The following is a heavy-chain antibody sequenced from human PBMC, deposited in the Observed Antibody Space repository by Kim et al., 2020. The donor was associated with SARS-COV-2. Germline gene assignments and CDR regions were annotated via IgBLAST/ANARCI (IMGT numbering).Heavy chain of an antibody. Sequence: GGALRLSCAASGFPFSSYWMHWVRQAPGKGLMWVSRIKSDGSVTTYADSVKGRFTISRDNAKNTLYLHMNSLRAEDTAMYYCARVLSYYDSSGYIYWGQGTLVTVSS. J-gene: IGHJ4*02. CDR2: IKSDGSVT. CDR1: GFPFSSYW. D-gene: IGHD3-22*01. V-gene: IGHV3-74*01. CDR3: ARVLSYYDSSGYIY.